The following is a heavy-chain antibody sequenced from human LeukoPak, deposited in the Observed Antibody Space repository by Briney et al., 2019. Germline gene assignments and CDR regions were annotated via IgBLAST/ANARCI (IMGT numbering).Heavy chain of an antibody. D-gene: IGHD6-13*01. V-gene: IGHV3-21*06. CDR2: ISSSSKYI. CDR3: ARVSTAVSLAIGY. Sequence: PGGSLRLSCAASGFNFSDYNMNWVRQAPGKGLEWVSVISSSSKYIYYADSVKGRFTISRDNAKNSLYLQMNSLRAEDTAVYYCARVSTAVSLAIGYWGQGTLVTVST. CDR1: GFNFSDYN. J-gene: IGHJ4*02.